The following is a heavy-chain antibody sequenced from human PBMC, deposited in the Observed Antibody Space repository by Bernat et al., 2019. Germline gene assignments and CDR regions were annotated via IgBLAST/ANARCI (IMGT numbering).Heavy chain of an antibody. CDR2: ISRSGVSI. Sequence: EVQLVESGGGLVKPGGSLRLSCAASGFTVSSYSLNWVRQAPGKGLEWVSSISRSGVSIYYRDAVKGRFTISRDNAKNSLFLQMDSLRAEDTAVYYCARSLLVTSRNDAFEIWGQGTTVTVSS. V-gene: IGHV3-21*01. CDR3: ARSLLVTSRNDAFEI. D-gene: IGHD2-21*02. J-gene: IGHJ3*02. CDR1: GFTVSSYS.